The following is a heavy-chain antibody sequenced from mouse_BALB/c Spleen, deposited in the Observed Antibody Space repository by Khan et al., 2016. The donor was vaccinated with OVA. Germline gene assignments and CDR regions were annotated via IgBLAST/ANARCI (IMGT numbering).Heavy chain of an antibody. CDR1: GFSLTSYG. V-gene: IGHV2-9*02. D-gene: IGHD1-1*01. Sequence: QVQLKESGPGLVAPSQSLSITCTVSGFSLTSYGVHWVRQPPGKGLEWLGVIWTGGSTNYNSALRSRLTNNKDNSKSQVFLKMNNLQTDDTAMYCCARDLGSSHWYFDVWGAGTTVTVSS. J-gene: IGHJ1*01. CDR2: IWTGGST. CDR3: ARDLGSSHWYFDV.